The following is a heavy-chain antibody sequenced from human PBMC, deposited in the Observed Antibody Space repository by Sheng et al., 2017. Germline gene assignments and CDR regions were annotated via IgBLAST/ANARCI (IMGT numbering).Heavy chain of an antibody. V-gene: IGHV4-38-2*01. CDR1: GYSISSAYY. CDR2: IYHSGST. Sequence: QVQLRESGPGLVKPSETLSLSCAVSGYSISSAYYWGWFRQPPGKGLEWIGTIYHSGSTYCSPSLKSRVTISVDTSKNQFSLKLSSVTAADTAVYYCARGIWFGELLSPLDYWGQGXLVTVSS. D-gene: IGHD3-10*01. J-gene: IGHJ4*02. CDR3: ARGIWFGELLSPLDY.